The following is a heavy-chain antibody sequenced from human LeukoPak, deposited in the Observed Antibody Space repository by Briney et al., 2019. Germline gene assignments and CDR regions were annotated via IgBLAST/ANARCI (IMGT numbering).Heavy chain of an antibody. V-gene: IGHV3-66*04. CDR3: ARRGHGYGSPFDY. CDR1: GFTFSNNY. J-gene: IGHJ4*02. Sequence: GGSLRLSCAASGFTFSNNYMSWVRQAPGKGLEWVSMIYSGGSTYYADSVKGRFTISRDNSKNTLDLQMNSLRAEDTAVYYCARRGHGYGSPFDYWGQGTLVTVSS. D-gene: IGHD5-18*01. CDR2: IYSGGST.